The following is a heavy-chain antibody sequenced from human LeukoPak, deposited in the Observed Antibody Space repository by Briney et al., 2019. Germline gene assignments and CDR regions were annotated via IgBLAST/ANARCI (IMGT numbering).Heavy chain of an antibody. CDR3: ARGPTGDGYNFPDY. Sequence: ASVKISCKVSGYTLTELSMHWVRQAPGKGLEWMGGFDPEDGETIYAQKFQGRVTMTEDTSTDTAYMELSSLRSEDTAVYYRARGPTGDGYNFPDYWGQGTLVTVSS. D-gene: IGHD5-24*01. CDR2: FDPEDGET. J-gene: IGHJ4*02. CDR1: GYTLTELS. V-gene: IGHV1-24*01.